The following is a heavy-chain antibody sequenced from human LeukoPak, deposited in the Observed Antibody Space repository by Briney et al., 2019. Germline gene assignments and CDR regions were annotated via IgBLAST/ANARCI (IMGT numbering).Heavy chain of an antibody. Sequence: GGSLRLSCAASGFTVSRSYMSWVRRAPGKGLEWVANIKQDGSEKYYVDSVKGRFTISRDNAENSLYLQMNSLRAEDTAVYYCARDSDGVLDYWGQGTLVTVSS. CDR1: GFTVSRSY. D-gene: IGHD3-10*01. V-gene: IGHV3-7*04. CDR2: IKQDGSEK. J-gene: IGHJ4*02. CDR3: ARDSDGVLDY.